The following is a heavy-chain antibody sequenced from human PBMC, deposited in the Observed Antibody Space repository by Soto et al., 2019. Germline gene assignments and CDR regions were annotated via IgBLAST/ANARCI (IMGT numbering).Heavy chain of an antibody. J-gene: IGHJ5*02. V-gene: IGHV4-39*01. D-gene: IGHD6-13*01. CDR3: ARHGSNTWYSWFDP. CDR2: IYYSGST. Sequence: LSLTCTVSGDSISSSSFYWAWIRQPPGKGLEWIGNIYYSGSTYYNPSLKSRVTISVDTSKNQFSLKLSSVTAADTAVFYCARHGSNTWYSWFDPWGQGTLVTVSS. CDR1: GDSISSSSFY.